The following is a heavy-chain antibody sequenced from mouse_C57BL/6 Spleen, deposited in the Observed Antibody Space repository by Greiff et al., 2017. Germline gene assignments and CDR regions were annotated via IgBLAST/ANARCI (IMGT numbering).Heavy chain of an antibody. CDR2: IDPSDSYT. CDR3: ARSGLDAMDY. V-gene: IGHV1-59*01. CDR1: GYTFTSYW. J-gene: IGHJ4*01. D-gene: IGHD2-4*01. Sequence: VKLQQPGAELVRPGTSVKLSCKASGYTFTSYWMHWVKQRPGQGLEWIGVIDPSDSYTNYNQKFKGKATLTVDTSSSTAYMQLSSLTSEDSAVYYCARSGLDAMDYWGQGTSVTVSS.